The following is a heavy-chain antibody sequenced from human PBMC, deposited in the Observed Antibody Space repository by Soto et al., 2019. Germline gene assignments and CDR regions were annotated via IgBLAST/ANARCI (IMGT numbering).Heavy chain of an antibody. J-gene: IGHJ4*02. V-gene: IGHV4-39*01. CDR1: GESISSSSYY. CDR3: ARQRTTVVTQAYFDH. D-gene: IGHD2-21*02. CDR2: IYYSGRT. Sequence: PSETLSLTCIVYGESISSSSYYWGWIRQPPGKGLEWIGSIYYSGRTYYNPSFKSRVTISIDTSKNQFSLKLSSVTATDTAVYYCARQRTTVVTQAYFDHWGQGALVTVS.